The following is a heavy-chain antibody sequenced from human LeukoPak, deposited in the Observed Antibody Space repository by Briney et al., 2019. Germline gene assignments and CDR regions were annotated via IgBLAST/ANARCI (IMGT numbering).Heavy chain of an antibody. D-gene: IGHD3-22*01. V-gene: IGHV3-30-3*02. CDR1: GFTFSSYA. J-gene: IGHJ4*02. CDR3: AKFTYYYDSSGGAFDY. Sequence: GGSLRLSCAASGFTFSSYAMHWVRQAPGKGLEWVAVISYDGSNKYYADSVKGRFTISRDNSKNTLYLQMNSLRAEDTAVYYCAKFTYYYDSSGGAFDYWGQGTLVTVSS. CDR2: ISYDGSNK.